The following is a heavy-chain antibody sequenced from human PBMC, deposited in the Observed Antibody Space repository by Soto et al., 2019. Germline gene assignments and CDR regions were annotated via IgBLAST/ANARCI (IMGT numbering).Heavy chain of an antibody. CDR1: GYTFIDYY. Sequence: ASVKVSCKTSGYTFIDYYIHWVRQAPGHGLEWMGWINAGNGNTKYSQKFQGRVTITRDTSASTAYMELSSLRSEDTAVYYCASSNIAAAPYGMDVWGQGTTVTVSS. D-gene: IGHD6-13*01. V-gene: IGHV1-3*01. CDR3: ASSNIAAAPYGMDV. CDR2: INAGNGNT. J-gene: IGHJ6*02.